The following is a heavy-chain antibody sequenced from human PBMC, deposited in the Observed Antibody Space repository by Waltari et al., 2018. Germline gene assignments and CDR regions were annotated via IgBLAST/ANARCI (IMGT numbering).Heavy chain of an antibody. CDR1: GFTFSSSW. V-gene: IGHV3-7*01. J-gene: IGHJ6*02. CDR3: SRRLDA. CDR2: IKEDGSEK. Sequence: EVQLVESGGGLVQPGGSLRLSFAASGFTFSSSWMDWVRQAPGRGLEWVANIKEDGSEKYYVDSVKGRFIISRDNAKNSLYLQMTSLRVEDTAVYYCSRRLDAWGQGTTVTVSS.